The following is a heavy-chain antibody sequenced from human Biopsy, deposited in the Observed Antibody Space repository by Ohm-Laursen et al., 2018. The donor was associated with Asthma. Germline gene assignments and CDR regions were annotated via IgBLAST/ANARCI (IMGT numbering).Heavy chain of an antibody. Sequence: TLSLTCAVSGDSINSGGYSWDWSRPPPGKGLEGVGYLFYRGAPHYNPSLKSRVTISVDRSKRQFSLKVNSVTAADTAVYYCARMITMIQAANYYSYAMDVWGQGTTVTVSS. D-gene: IGHD3-22*01. CDR1: GDSINSGGYS. CDR3: ARMITMIQAANYYSYAMDV. CDR2: LFYRGAP. V-gene: IGHV4-30-2*01. J-gene: IGHJ6*02.